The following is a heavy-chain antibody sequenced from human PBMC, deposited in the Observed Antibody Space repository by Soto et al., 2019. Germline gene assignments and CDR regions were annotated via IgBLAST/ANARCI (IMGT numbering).Heavy chain of an antibody. D-gene: IGHD2-2*03. Sequence: QVQLVESGGGVVQPGRSLRLSCAASGFTFGSYGMHWVRQAPGKGLEWVAVISYDGSNKYYADSVKGRFTISRDNSKNTLYLQMNSLRAEDTAVYYCAKDLRWMHGVDYWGQGTLVTVSS. V-gene: IGHV3-30*18. CDR1: GFTFGSYG. CDR3: AKDLRWMHGVDY. J-gene: IGHJ4*02. CDR2: ISYDGSNK.